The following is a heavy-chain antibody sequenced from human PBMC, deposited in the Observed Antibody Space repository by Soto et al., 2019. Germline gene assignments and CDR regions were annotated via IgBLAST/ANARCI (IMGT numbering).Heavy chain of an antibody. V-gene: IGHV4-39*01. Sequence: PSETLSLTCTVSGGSISSYTYYWGWLRQPPGKGLEWIRSIYYTESTYYNPSLKSRVAISADTSKNQLSLKLTSVTAAETAVYYCAGHLSGSLHAYYYCMDVWGQGTTVTVSS. D-gene: IGHD1-26*01. CDR2: IYYTEST. CDR1: GGSISSYTYY. CDR3: AGHLSGSLHAYYYCMDV. J-gene: IGHJ6*02.